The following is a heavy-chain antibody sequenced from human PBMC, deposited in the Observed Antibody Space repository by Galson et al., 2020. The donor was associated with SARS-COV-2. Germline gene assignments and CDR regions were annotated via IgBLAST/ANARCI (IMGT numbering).Heavy chain of an antibody. CDR2: IKQDGSEK. CDR3: ARLSSSSWEFDY. Sequence: GESLKLSCAASGFTFSSYWMSWVRQAPGKGLEWVANIKQDGSEKYYVDSVKGRFTISRDNAKNSLYLQMNSLRAEDTAVYYCARLSSSSWEFDYWGQGTLVTVSS. CDR1: GFTFSSYW. D-gene: IGHD6-13*01. J-gene: IGHJ4*02. V-gene: IGHV3-7*03.